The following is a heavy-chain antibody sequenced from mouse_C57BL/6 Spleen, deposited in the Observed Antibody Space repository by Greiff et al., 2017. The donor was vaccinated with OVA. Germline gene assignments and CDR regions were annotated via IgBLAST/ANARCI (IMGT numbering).Heavy chain of an antibody. D-gene: IGHD1-1*01. J-gene: IGHJ3*01. CDR1: GYTFTDYN. CDR2: INPNNGGT. CDR3: ARASYGSRTFAY. Sequence: VQLQQSGPELVKPGASVKIPCKASGYTFTDYNMDWVQQSHGKSLEWIGDINPNNGGTIYNQKFKGQATLTVDKSSSTAYMELRSLTSEDTAVYYCARASYGSRTFAYWGQGTLVTVSA. V-gene: IGHV1-18*01.